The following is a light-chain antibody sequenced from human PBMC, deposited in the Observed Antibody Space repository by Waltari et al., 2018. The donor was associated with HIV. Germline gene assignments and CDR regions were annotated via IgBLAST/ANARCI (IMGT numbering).Light chain of an antibody. CDR1: SSDIGAYNH. CDR3: SSYTASNTLWV. CDR2: DVT. J-gene: IGLJ3*02. V-gene: IGLV2-14*03. Sequence: QSALTQPASVSGSRGQSITMSCTGTSSDIGAYNHVSWFQQRPGKAPKLIIYDVTVRPSGVSKRFSGSKSGITASLNISGLQADDEGDYYCSSYTASNTLWVFGGGTKLTVL.